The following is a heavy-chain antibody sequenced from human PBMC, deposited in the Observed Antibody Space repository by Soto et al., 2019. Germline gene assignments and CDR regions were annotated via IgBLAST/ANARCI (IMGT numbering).Heavy chain of an antibody. J-gene: IGHJ5*01. CDR3: ASQDPPSHRSGSSCSCCDGWFGS. Sequence: SVKVSCKASGGAFGTFAISWVRQAPGQGLEWMGGIIPIYGTAHYAQIFKGRVTISADASTDTGYMEVTSLTSADTAVYFCASQDPPSHRSGSSCSCCDGWFGSWGQGTLFTVAS. CDR2: IIPIYGTA. CDR1: GGAFGTFA. V-gene: IGHV1-69*13. D-gene: IGHD2-2*01.